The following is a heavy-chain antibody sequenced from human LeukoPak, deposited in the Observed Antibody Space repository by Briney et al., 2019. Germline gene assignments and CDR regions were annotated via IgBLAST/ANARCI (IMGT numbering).Heavy chain of an antibody. J-gene: IGHJ5*02. CDR1: GGTFSSYA. Sequence: SVKVSCKASGGTFSSYAISWVRQAPGQGLEWMGGIIPIFGTANYAQKFQGRVTITADESTSTAYMELSSLRYEDTAVYYCASGGSSVYQLLPNNWFDPWGRGTLVTVSS. D-gene: IGHD2-2*01. CDR3: ASGGSSVYQLLPNNWFDP. V-gene: IGHV1-69*13. CDR2: IIPIFGTA.